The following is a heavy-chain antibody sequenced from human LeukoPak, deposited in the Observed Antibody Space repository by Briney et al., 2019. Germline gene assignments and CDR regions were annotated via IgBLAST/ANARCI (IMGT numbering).Heavy chain of an antibody. Sequence: GGSLRLSCAASGFTFSSYWMHWVGQAQGKGLVWVSRINSDGSSTSYADSVKGRFTISSDNAKNTLYLQMNSLRAEDTAVYYCARERRDGYNYDAFDIWGQGTMVTVSS. V-gene: IGHV3-74*01. CDR2: INSDGSST. D-gene: IGHD5-24*01. CDR1: GFTFSSYW. J-gene: IGHJ3*02. CDR3: ARERRDGYNYDAFDI.